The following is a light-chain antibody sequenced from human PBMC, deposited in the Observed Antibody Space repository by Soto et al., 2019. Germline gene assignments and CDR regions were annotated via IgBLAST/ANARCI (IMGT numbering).Light chain of an antibody. CDR2: GVS. CDR1: QSLGSNS. CDR3: QQYGNSPIT. V-gene: IGKV3-20*01. J-gene: IGKJ5*01. Sequence: ETVLTQSPGTLSLSPGETATLSCRASQSLGSNSLVWYQQKPGQPPRLLISGVSNRATDIPDRFSGSGSGIDFTLTITRLESEDFAVYACQQYGNSPITFGQGTRLEIK.